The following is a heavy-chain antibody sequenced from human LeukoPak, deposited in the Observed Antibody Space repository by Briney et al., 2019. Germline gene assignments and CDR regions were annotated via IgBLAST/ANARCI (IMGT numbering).Heavy chain of an antibody. CDR2: IIASSGST. CDR3: VKGGFDFVEVAYFDF. Sequence: GGSLRLSCAASGFSFNNYAMGWVRQAPGKGLEWVSIIIASSGSTFYADSVKGRFTISRDNSKNTLYLQMNSLRVEDTAVYYCVKGGFDFVEVAYFDFWGQGTLVTVSS. J-gene: IGHJ4*02. V-gene: IGHV3-23*01. CDR1: GFSFNNYA. D-gene: IGHD5-12*01.